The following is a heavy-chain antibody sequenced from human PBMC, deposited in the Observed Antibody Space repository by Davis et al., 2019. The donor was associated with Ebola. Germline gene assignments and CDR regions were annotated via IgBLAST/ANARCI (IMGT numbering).Heavy chain of an antibody. D-gene: IGHD3-9*01. CDR1: GFTFTSSA. CDR3: ARDILTAHIPLSYYYGMDV. Sequence: AASVKVSCKASGFTFTSSAVQWVRQARGQRLEWIGWIVVGSGNTNYAQKFQERVTITRDMSTSTAYMELSSLRSDDTAVYYCARDILTAHIPLSYYYGMDVWGQGTTVTVSS. V-gene: IGHV1-58*01. CDR2: IVVGSGNT. J-gene: IGHJ6*02.